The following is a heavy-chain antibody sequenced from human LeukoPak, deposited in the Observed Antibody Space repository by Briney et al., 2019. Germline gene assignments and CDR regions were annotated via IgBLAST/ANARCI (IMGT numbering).Heavy chain of an antibody. J-gene: IGHJ4*02. V-gene: IGHV1-2*06. CDR3: ARDQDRVHDYGDYDRMYYFDY. Sequence: ASVKVSCKVSGHTFTGYYMHWVRQAPGQGLEWMGRINPNSGGTNYAQKFQGRVTITADESTSTAYMELSSLRSEDTAVYYCARDQDRVHDYGDYDRMYYFDYWGQGTLVTVSS. CDR1: GHTFTGYY. CDR2: INPNSGGT. D-gene: IGHD4-17*01.